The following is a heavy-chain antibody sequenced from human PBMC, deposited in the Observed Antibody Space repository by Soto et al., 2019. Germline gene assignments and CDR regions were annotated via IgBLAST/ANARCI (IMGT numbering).Heavy chain of an antibody. CDR3: ARAPGKRPYYFDY. Sequence: SVKVSCKASGGTFSSYAISWVRQAPGQGLEWMGGIIPIFGTANYAQKFRGRVTITADESTSTAYMELSSLRSEDTAVYSCARAPGKRPYYFDYWGQGTLVTVSS. V-gene: IGHV1-69*13. CDR2: IIPIFGTA. CDR1: GGTFSSYA. D-gene: IGHD3-10*01. J-gene: IGHJ4*02.